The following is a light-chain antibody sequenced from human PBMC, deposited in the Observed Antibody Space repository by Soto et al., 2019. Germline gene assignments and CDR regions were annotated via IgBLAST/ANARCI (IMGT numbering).Light chain of an antibody. Sequence: EIVLTQSPGTLSLSPGERATLSCRASQSVSSSFLAWYQQKPGQAPRLLIYGASSRATGIPDRFSGSGSGXDXXXXXXXLXPEDFAXXYXQQYGSSPWTFGQGTKVEIK. V-gene: IGKV3-20*01. J-gene: IGKJ1*01. CDR3: QQYGSSPWT. CDR2: GAS. CDR1: QSVSSSF.